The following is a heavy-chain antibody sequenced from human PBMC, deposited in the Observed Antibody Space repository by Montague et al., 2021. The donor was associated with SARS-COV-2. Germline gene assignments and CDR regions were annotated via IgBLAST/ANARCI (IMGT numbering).Heavy chain of an antibody. V-gene: IGHV4-61*02. CDR1: GGSISSGSYY. CDR3: ARDYKGYCSGGSCSYYYYGMDV. CDR2: IYTSGST. Sequence: TLSLTCTVSGGSISSGSYYWGWIRQPAGKGLEWIGRIYTSGSTNYNPSLKSRVTISVDTSKNQFSLKLSSVTAADTAVYYCARDYKGYCSGGSCSYYYYGMDVWGQGTTVTVSS. D-gene: IGHD2-15*01. J-gene: IGHJ6*02.